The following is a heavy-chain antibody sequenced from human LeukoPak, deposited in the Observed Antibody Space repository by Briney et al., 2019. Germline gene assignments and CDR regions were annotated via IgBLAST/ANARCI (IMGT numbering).Heavy chain of an antibody. D-gene: IGHD1-1*01. V-gene: IGHV1-2*06. CDR3: ARDTRNAYHYYYYMDV. Sequence: ASVKVSCKASGYTFTGYYMHWVRQAPGQGLEWMGRINPNSGGTNYAQKFQGRVTMTKDTSISTAYMELSRLRSDDTAVYYCARDTRNAYHYYYYMDVWGKGTTVTVSS. CDR2: INPNSGGT. CDR1: GYTFTGYY. J-gene: IGHJ6*03.